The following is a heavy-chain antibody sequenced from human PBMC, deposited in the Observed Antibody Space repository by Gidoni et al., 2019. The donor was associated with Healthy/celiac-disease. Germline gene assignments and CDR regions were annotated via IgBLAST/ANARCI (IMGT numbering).Heavy chain of an antibody. J-gene: IGHJ4*02. CDR2: IDWDDDK. CDR1: GFSLSTSGMC. CDR3: ARSPITMATPYYFDY. D-gene: IGHD3-10*01. V-gene: IGHV2-70*01. Sequence: QVTLRESGPALVKPTQTLTLTCTFSGFSLSTSGMCVSWIRQPPGKALEWLALIDWDDDKYYSTSLKTRLTISKDTSKNQVVLTMTNMDPVDTATYYCARSPITMATPYYFDYWGQGTLVTVSS.